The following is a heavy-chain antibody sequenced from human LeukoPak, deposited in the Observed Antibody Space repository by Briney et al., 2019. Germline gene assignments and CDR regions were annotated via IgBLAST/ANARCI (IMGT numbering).Heavy chain of an antibody. Sequence: GGSLRLSCAASGFTFSNYLMTWVRQAPGKGLECVANIKQDGSEKYYVDSVKGRFTISRDNPKNSLYLQMNSLRAEDTAVYYCARAGRYSRDYWGQGTLVTVSS. CDR3: ARAGRYSRDY. V-gene: IGHV3-7*04. CDR1: GFTFSNYL. J-gene: IGHJ4*02. D-gene: IGHD1-26*01. CDR2: IKQDGSEK.